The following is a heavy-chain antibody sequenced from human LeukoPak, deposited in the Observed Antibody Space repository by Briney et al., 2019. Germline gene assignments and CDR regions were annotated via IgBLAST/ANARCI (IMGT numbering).Heavy chain of an antibody. D-gene: IGHD3-3*01. CDR1: GGSFSGYY. V-gene: IGHV4-34*01. CDR2: INHSGST. J-gene: IGHJ5*02. Sequence: PSETLSLTCAVYGGSFSGYYWSWIRQPPGKGLEWIGEINHSGSTNYNPSLKSRVTISVDTSKNQFSLKLSSVIAADTAVYYCARGRNYDFWSGYYRRSHWFDPWGQGTLVTVSS. CDR3: ARGRNYDFWSGYYRRSHWFDP.